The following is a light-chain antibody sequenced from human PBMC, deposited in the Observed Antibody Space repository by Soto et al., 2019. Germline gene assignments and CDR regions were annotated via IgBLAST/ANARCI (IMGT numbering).Light chain of an antibody. CDR2: GAS. Sequence: EIVLTQSPGTLSLSPGERATLSCSASQSVSSTYLAWYQQKPGQAPRLLVYGASSRATGISDRFSGSGSGTYFTLTISRQEPEDLAVYYCQQYGTPPTFGQGTRLEVE. V-gene: IGKV3-20*01. CDR1: QSVSSTY. CDR3: QQYGTPPT. J-gene: IGKJ5*01.